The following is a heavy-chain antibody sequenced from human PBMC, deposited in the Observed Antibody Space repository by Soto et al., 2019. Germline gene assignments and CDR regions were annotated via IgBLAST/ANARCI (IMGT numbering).Heavy chain of an antibody. CDR3: AKDPRLELRGVDS. Sequence: DVHLLESGGGLVQPGGSLRLSCVASGYNFGSYAMMWVRQAPGKGLEWISTIGGGGIGSYYADSVKGRFTISRDNSKNTLFLQMNSLRAEDTGVHYCAKDPRLELRGVDSWGQGTQVTVSS. D-gene: IGHD1-7*01. J-gene: IGHJ4*02. CDR1: GYNFGSYA. CDR2: IGGGGIGS. V-gene: IGHV3-23*01.